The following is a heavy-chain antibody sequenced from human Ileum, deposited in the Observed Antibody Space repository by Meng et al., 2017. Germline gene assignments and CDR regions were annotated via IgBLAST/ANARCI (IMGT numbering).Heavy chain of an antibody. CDR1: GFAFSSRW. V-gene: IGHV3-74*01. D-gene: IGHD6-6*01. CDR2: IDTDGIGT. CDR3: VRLGGSSPVDY. Sequence: DVHLVEAGGGLVRAGRFLRLSWAAAGFAFSSRWSHWFRQAPGKGLVWVSRIDTDGIGTTYAESVKGRFTISRDNAKNTLYLQMNSLRDEDTAVYYCVRLGGSSPVDYWGQGILVTVSS. J-gene: IGHJ4*02.